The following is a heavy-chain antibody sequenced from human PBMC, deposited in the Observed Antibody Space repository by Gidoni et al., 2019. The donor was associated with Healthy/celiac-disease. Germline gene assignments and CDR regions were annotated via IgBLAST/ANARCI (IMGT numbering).Heavy chain of an antibody. CDR1: GATFSSYA. J-gene: IGHJ4*02. D-gene: IGHD3-10*01. CDR3: ARSHYQGVFDY. Sequence: QVQLGQSGAEVKKPGSSVKVSCKASGATFSSYAISWVRQAPGQGLEWMGGSIPIFGTANYAQKFQGRVTITADESTSTAYMELSSLRSEDTAVYYCARSHYQGVFDYWGQGTLVTVSS. V-gene: IGHV1-69*01. CDR2: SIPIFGTA.